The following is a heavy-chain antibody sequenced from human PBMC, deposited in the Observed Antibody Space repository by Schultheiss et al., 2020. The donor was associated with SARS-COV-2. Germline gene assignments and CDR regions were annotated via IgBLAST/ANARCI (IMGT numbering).Heavy chain of an antibody. CDR3: VKEGEEMGTS. V-gene: IGHV3-30*07. CDR2: ISYDGTNK. J-gene: IGHJ4*02. CDR1: GFTFSSYG. D-gene: IGHD1-1*01. Sequence: GGSLRLSCAASGFTFSSYGMHWVRQAPGKGLEWVALISYDGTNKYYADSVKGRFTVSRDNSKNSLDLQMNSLRVDDTAVYYCVKEGEEMGTSWGQGTLVTVSS.